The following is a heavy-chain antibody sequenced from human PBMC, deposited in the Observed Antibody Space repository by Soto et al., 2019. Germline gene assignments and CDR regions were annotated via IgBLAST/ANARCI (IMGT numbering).Heavy chain of an antibody. CDR2: ISYDGSNK. Sequence: GGSLRLSCAASGFTFSSYAMHWVRQAPGKGLEWVAVISYDGSNKYYADSVKGRFTISRDNSKSTLYLQMNSLRAEDTAVYYCARDPPCREWLICAAHYYGMDVWGQGTTVTVSS. CDR1: GFTFSSYA. V-gene: IGHV3-30-3*01. CDR3: ARDPPCREWLICAAHYYGMDV. D-gene: IGHD3-3*01. J-gene: IGHJ6*02.